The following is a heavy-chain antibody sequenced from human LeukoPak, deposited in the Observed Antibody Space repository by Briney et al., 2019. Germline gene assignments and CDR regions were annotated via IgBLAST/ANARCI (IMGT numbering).Heavy chain of an antibody. D-gene: IGHD6-13*01. CDR1: GFTFSSYA. J-gene: IGHJ6*02. V-gene: IGHV3-23*01. CDR3: AKPRIAALLPYV. CDR2: ISGSGGST. Sequence: PGGSLRLSCAASGFTFSSYAMSWVRQAPGKGLEWVSAISGSGGSTYYADSVKDRFTISRDNSKNTLYLQMNSLRAEDTAVYYCAKPRIAALLPYVWGQGTTVTVSS.